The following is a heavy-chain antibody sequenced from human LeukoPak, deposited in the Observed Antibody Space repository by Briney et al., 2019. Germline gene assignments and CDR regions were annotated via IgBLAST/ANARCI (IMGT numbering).Heavy chain of an antibody. Sequence: GGSLRLSCAASGFTFSSYGMHWVRQAPGKGLEWVAVISYDGSNKYYADSVKSRFTISRDNSKNTLYLQMNSLRAEDTAVYYCAKAVVVSLDYWGQGTLVTVSS. D-gene: IGHD3-22*01. V-gene: IGHV3-30*18. J-gene: IGHJ4*02. CDR3: AKAVVVSLDY. CDR1: GFTFSSYG. CDR2: ISYDGSNK.